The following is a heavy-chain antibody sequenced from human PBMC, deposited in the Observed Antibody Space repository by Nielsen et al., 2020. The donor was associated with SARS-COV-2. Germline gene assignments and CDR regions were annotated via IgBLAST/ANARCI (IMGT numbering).Heavy chain of an antibody. CDR1: GGSISSYY. Sequence: SETLSLTCTVSGGSISSYYWSWIRQPPGKGLEWIGYIYYSGSTNYNPSHKSRVTISVDTSKNQFSLKLSSVTAADTAVYYCAKHGRDSSGYYSVYWGQGTLVTVSS. CDR3: AKHGRDSSGYYSVY. D-gene: IGHD3-22*01. CDR2: IYYSGST. J-gene: IGHJ4*02. V-gene: IGHV4-59*01.